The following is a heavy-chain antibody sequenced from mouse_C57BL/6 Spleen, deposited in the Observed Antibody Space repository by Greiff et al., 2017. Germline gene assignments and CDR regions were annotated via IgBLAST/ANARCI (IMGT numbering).Heavy chain of an antibody. CDR2: ISSGSSTI. Sequence: EVQLQESGGGLVKPGGSLKLSCAASGFTFSDYGMHWVRQAPEKGLEWVAYISSGSSTIYYADTVKGRFTISRDNAKNTLFLQMTSLRSEDTAMYYCARCGYTWFAYWGQGTLVTVSA. CDR3: ARCGYTWFAY. J-gene: IGHJ3*01. V-gene: IGHV5-17*01. D-gene: IGHD2-2*01. CDR1: GFTFSDYG.